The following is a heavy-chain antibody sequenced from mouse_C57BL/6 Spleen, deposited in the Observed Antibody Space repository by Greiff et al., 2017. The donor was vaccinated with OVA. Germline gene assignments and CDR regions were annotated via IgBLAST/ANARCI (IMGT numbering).Heavy chain of an antibody. CDR1: GYTFTSYW. J-gene: IGHJ3*01. CDR3: ARGNYGYDGRFAY. D-gene: IGHD2-2*01. Sequence: QVQLQQSGAELVKPGASVKLSCKASGYTFTSYWMHWVKQRPGQGLEWIGMIHPNSGSTNYNEKFKSKATLTVDKSSSTAYMQLSSLTSEDSAVYYCARGNYGYDGRFAYWGQGTLVTVSA. CDR2: IHPNSGST. V-gene: IGHV1-64*01.